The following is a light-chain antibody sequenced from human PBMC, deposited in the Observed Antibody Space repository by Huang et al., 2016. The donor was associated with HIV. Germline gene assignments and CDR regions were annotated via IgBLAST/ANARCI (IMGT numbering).Light chain of an antibody. CDR2: DAS. CDR1: QSVSNY. Sequence: EIVLTQSPATLSLSPGERATLSCRASQSVSNYLAWYQQKPGQAPRLRIYDASNRATGIPARFSGSGSGTDFTLTISNLEPEDFAVYYCQQRSNWPPLTFGGGTKVEIK. J-gene: IGKJ4*01. V-gene: IGKV3-11*01. CDR3: QQRSNWPPLT.